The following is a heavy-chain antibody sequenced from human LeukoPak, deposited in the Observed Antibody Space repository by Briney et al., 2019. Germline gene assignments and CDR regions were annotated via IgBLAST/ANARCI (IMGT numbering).Heavy chain of an antibody. CDR2: ISAYNGNT. J-gene: IGHJ4*02. CDR3: ARESYSSGWYGGGGYFNY. CDR1: GYTFTSYG. Sequence: GASVKVSCKASGYTFTSYGISWVRQAPGQGLEWMGWISAYNGNTKYAQKLQGRVTMTTDTSTSTAYMELRSLRSDDTAVYYCARESYSSGWYGGGGYFNYWGQGTLVTVSS. V-gene: IGHV1-18*01. D-gene: IGHD6-19*01.